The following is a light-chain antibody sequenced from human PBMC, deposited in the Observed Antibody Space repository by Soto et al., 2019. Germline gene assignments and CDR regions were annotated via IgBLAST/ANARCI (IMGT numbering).Light chain of an antibody. CDR3: ASWDDSLNGRV. V-gene: IGLV1-44*01. Sequence: QSVLTQPPSASGTPGQRVTISCSGGGSNIGSNTDTWYQHLPGTAPKLLIYNDNQRPSGVPDRLSASKSGTSASLALIGVQSEDEANYYCASWDDSLNGRVFGGGTKLTVL. J-gene: IGLJ3*02. CDR2: NDN. CDR1: GSNIGSNT.